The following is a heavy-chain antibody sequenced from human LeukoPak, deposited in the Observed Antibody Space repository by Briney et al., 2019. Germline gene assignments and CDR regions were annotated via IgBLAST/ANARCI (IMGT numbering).Heavy chain of an antibody. J-gene: IGHJ3*02. D-gene: IGHD6-13*01. CDR2: ISSSSSYI. V-gene: IGHV3-21*01. Sequence: GGSLRLSCAASGFTFNSYAMSWVRQAPGKGLEWVSSISSSSSYIYYADSVKGRFTISRDNAKNSLYLQMNSLRAEDTAVYYCARDGGAAAGANAFDIWGQGTMVTVSS. CDR1: GFTFNSYA. CDR3: ARDGGAAAGANAFDI.